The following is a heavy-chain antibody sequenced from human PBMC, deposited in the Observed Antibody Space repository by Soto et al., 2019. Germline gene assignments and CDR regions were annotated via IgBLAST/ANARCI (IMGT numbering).Heavy chain of an antibody. CDR3: AKDLITMVRGVPMGAFDI. CDR1: GFTFDDYA. Sequence: GGSLRLSCAASGFTFDDYAMHWVRQAPGKGLEWVSGISWNSGSIGYADSVKGRFTISRDNAKNSLYLQMNSLRAEDTALYYCAKDLITMVRGVPMGAFDIWGQGTMVTVSS. J-gene: IGHJ3*02. CDR2: ISWNSGSI. D-gene: IGHD3-10*01. V-gene: IGHV3-9*01.